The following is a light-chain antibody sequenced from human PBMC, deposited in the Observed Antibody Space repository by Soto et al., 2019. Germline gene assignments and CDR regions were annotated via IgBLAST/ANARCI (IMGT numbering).Light chain of an antibody. J-gene: IGKJ1*01. V-gene: IGKV3-15*01. Sequence: EIVLRQSPGTLSLSPGERATLSCRASQSVSNTVAWYQQKPGQAPRLLIYGASTRAISIPARFSGSGSGTEFTLTISSLQSEDFAVYYCQQYKDWPTTFGQGTKVDIK. CDR2: GAS. CDR1: QSVSNT. CDR3: QQYKDWPTT.